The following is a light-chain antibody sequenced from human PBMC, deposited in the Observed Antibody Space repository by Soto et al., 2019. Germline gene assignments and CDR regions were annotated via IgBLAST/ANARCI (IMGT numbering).Light chain of an antibody. CDR1: QSISVA. V-gene: IGKV1-5*01. J-gene: IGKJ1*01. Sequence: DIQMTQTPSTLSASVGDRVAITCRASQSISVAVAWYQQKPGKAPKLLIFDTSSLESGVPSRFSGSGSGTEFTLTISSLQPDDFATYYCQQYNPYSTWTFGQGTNVEIK. CDR3: QQYNPYSTWT. CDR2: DTS.